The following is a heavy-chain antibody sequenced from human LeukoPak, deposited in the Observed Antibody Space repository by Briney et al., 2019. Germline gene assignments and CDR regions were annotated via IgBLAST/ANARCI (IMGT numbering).Heavy chain of an antibody. V-gene: IGHV3-30*04. CDR2: ISYDGSNK. CDR3: ARDCEVRPNTYYFDF. Sequence: GRPLRLSCAASGFTFSSYAMHWVRQAPGKGLEWVAVISYDGSNKYYADSVKGRFTISRDNSKNTLYLQMNSLRPEDTAVYFCARDCEVRPNTYYFDFWGQGTLATVIS. J-gene: IGHJ4*02. D-gene: IGHD2-21*01. CDR1: GFTFSSYA.